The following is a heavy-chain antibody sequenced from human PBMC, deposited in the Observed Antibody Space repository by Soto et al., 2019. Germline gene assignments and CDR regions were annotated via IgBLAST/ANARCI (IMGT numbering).Heavy chain of an antibody. Sequence: SETLSLTCAVSGGSINNWHPYWSWIRRTPVKGLEWLGYISSSGSPRYNPSLSGRLTISIDTSNNQFSLKLLSVTAADTAIYYCARDQGGLTGFDFWGKGTLVTVSS. CDR3: ARDQGGLTGFDF. D-gene: IGHD3-9*01. CDR2: ISSSGSP. J-gene: IGHJ4*02. V-gene: IGHV4-31*11. CDR1: GGSINNWHPY.